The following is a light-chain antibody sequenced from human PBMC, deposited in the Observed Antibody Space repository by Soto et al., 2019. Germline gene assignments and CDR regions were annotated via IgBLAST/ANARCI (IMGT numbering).Light chain of an antibody. V-gene: IGKV3-15*01. Sequence: EIVMTQSPATLSVSPGERATLSCRASQSVSSDLAWYQQKPGQAPRLLVYDVSSRATGIPARFSGSGSETEFTLTISSLQSEDFVVYYCQQYNNWPLTFGGGTKVEIK. J-gene: IGKJ4*01. CDR3: QQYNNWPLT. CDR1: QSVSSD. CDR2: DVS.